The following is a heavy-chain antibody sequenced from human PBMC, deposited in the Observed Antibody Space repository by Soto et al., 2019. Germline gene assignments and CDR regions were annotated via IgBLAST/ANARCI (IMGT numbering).Heavy chain of an antibody. Sequence: TGGSLRLSCAASGFTFSDYYMSWIRQAPGKGLEWVSYISSSGSTIYYADSVKGRFTISRDNAKNSLYLQMNSLRAEDTAVYYCASRRTRTIFGVVNNWFDPWGQGTLVTVS. V-gene: IGHV3-11*01. CDR2: ISSSGSTI. J-gene: IGHJ5*02. D-gene: IGHD3-3*01. CDR1: GFTFSDYY. CDR3: ASRRTRTIFGVVNNWFDP.